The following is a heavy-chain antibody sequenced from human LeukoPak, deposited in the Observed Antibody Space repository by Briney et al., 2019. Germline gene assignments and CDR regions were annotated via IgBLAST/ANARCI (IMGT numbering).Heavy chain of an antibody. CDR3: ARQMKRIIMVRGENCPDY. D-gene: IGHD3-10*01. CDR2: IGTAGDT. CDR1: GFTFSSYD. Sequence: GGSLRLSCAASGFTFSSYDMHWVRQATGKGLEWVSAIGTAGDTYYPGSVKGRFTISRENAKNSLYLQMNSLRAEDTAVYYCARQMKRIIMVRGENCPDYWGQGILVTVSS. J-gene: IGHJ4*02. V-gene: IGHV3-13*01.